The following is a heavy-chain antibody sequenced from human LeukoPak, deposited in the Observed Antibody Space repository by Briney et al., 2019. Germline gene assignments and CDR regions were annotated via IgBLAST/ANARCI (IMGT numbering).Heavy chain of an antibody. Sequence: ASVKVSCKASGYTFTSFGITWVRQAPGQGLEWMGWISAYNGNTNYAQQLQGRVTMTTDTSTSTAYMELRSLRSDDTAVYFCARDYYGSGSYSDAFDIWGQGTMVTVSS. J-gene: IGHJ3*02. V-gene: IGHV1-18*01. CDR3: ARDYYGSGSYSDAFDI. CDR1: GYTFTSFG. CDR2: ISAYNGNT. D-gene: IGHD3-10*01.